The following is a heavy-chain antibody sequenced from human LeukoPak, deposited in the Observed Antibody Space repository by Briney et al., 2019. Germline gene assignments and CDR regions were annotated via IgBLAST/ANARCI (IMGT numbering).Heavy chain of an antibody. CDR2: IYNGGST. Sequence: PSETLSLTCTVSGGSISSSSYHWGWIRQPPGKGLEWIGNIYNGGSTYYNSSLKSRITISVDTSKNQFSLKLSSVTAADTAVYYCARTDGYSYGSPLDYWGQGTLVTVSS. CDR3: ARTDGYSYGSPLDY. J-gene: IGHJ4*02. V-gene: IGHV4-39*01. CDR1: GGSISSSSYH. D-gene: IGHD5-18*01.